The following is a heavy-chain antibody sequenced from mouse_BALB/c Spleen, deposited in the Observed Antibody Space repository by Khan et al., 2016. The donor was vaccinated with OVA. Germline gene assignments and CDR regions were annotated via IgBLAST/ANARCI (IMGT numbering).Heavy chain of an antibody. CDR2: IYPGTGNI. V-gene: IGHV1-76*01. D-gene: IGHD3-2*02. Sequence: LEESGAELVRPGASVKLSCKTSGYIFTTYWIHWVKQRSGQGLEWIARIYPGTGNIYYSANFKGKATLTADNSSSTAYMQFSSLKSEDSAVYFCAREEALYYFDYWGQGTTLTVSS. CDR3: AREEALYYFDY. CDR1: GYIFTTYW. J-gene: IGHJ2*01.